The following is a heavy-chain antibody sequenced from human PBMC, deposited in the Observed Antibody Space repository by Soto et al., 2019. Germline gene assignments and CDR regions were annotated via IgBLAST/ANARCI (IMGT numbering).Heavy chain of an antibody. D-gene: IGHD2-15*01. CDR1: GYTFTGLY. CDR3: AREDACSGGSCHPDY. J-gene: IGHJ4*02. V-gene: IGHV1-2*03. CDR2: INANTGFT. Sequence: VASVNLSCESSGYTFTGLYSHWVLEAPGQGLEWMGYINANTGFTNYGQKFQGRVAMTRDTSISTAYMELSRLRSDDTAVYYCAREDACSGGSCHPDYWGQGTLVTVSS.